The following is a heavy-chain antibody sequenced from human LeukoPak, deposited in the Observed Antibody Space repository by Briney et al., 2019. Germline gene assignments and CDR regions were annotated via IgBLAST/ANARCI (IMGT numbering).Heavy chain of an antibody. CDR2: IYSGGST. J-gene: IGHJ6*04. D-gene: IGHD5-18*01. V-gene: IGHV3-53*01. CDR1: AFTVSSNY. CDR3: SAMVTTVDV. Sequence: GGSLRLSCAASAFTVSSNYMTWVRQAPGKGLEWVSLIYSGGSTYYADSVRGRFTISRGNSKNTLYLQMNSLRVEDTAVYYCSAMVTTVDVWGKGTTVTVSS.